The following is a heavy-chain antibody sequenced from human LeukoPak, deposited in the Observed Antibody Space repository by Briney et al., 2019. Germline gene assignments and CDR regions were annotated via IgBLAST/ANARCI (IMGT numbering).Heavy chain of an antibody. J-gene: IGHJ3*02. V-gene: IGHV1-18*01. Sequence: EASVKVSCKASGYPFTIYGLNWVRQAPGQGLEWMGWISSYNGNTNYAQNFQGRVTMTTDVSSTTAYMELRSLTSDDTAVYYCARVPPSWFGDKHDAFDIWGQGTMVTVSS. CDR3: ARVPPSWFGDKHDAFDI. D-gene: IGHD3-10*01. CDR2: ISSYNGNT. CDR1: GYPFTIYG.